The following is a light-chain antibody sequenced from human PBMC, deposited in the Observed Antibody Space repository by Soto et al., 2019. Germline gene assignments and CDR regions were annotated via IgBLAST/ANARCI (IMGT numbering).Light chain of an antibody. CDR1: QSVSSN. CDR2: GAS. Sequence: EIVMTQSPATLSVSPGERATLSCRASQSVSSNLAWYQQKPGQAPRLLIYGASTRATGIPARFSGSGSGTEFTLTTSSRLSEDVSVYYCQQYNTWPPWTFGQGTKVEIK. V-gene: IGKV3-15*01. J-gene: IGKJ1*01. CDR3: QQYNTWPPWT.